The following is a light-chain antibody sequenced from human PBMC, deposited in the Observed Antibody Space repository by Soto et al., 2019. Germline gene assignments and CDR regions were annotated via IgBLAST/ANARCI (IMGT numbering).Light chain of an antibody. J-gene: IGKJ5*01. Sequence: AIRMTQSPSSLSASTGDRVTITCRASQGISSYLAWYQQNPGKAPKLLIYAASTLQSGVPSRFSGSGSGTDFTLTISCLQSEDFATYYCQQYYSYPSITFGQGTRLEMK. CDR3: QQYYSYPSIT. CDR1: QGISSY. V-gene: IGKV1-8*01. CDR2: AAS.